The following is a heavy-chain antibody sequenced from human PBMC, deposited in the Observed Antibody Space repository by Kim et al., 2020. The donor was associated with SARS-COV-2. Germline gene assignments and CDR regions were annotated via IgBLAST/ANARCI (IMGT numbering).Heavy chain of an antibody. V-gene: IGHV2-70*11. CDR3: ARGRYYSDF. Sequence: SGPTLVNPTQTLTLTCTFSGFSLSTSGVCVTWIRQPPGKALEWLARIDWDGDKHYRTSLKTRLTISKDTSKNQVVLTMTNMDPVDTTTYYCARGRYYSDFWGQGTLVTVSS. CDR2: IDWDGDK. J-gene: IGHJ4*02. CDR1: GFSLSTSGVC.